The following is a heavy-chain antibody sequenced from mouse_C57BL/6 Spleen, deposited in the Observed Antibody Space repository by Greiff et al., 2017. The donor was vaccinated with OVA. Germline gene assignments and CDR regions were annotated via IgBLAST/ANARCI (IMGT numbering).Heavy chain of an antibody. J-gene: IGHJ1*03. CDR1: GYSITSGYY. D-gene: IGHD1-1*01. V-gene: IGHV3-6*01. CDR2: ISYDGSN. Sequence: EVKLQESGPGLVKPSQSLSLTCSVTGYSITSGYYWNWIRQFPGNKLEWMGYISYDGSNNYNPSLKNRISITRDTSKNQFFLKLNSVTTEDTATYYCARLYYGSSHWYFDVWGTGTTVTVSS. CDR3: ARLYYGSSHWYFDV.